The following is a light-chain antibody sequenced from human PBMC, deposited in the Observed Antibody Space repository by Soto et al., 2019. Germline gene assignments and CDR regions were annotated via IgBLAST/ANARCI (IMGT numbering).Light chain of an antibody. CDR2: GAS. J-gene: IGKJ1*01. V-gene: IGKV3-15*01. Sequence: EXXXXXXRXSQSVSSNLAWYQQKPGQAPRLLIYGASTRATGIPARFSGSGSGTEFTLTISSLQSEDFAVYYCQQYNNWPPWTFGQGTKVDI. CDR3: QQYNNWPPWT. CDR1: QSVSSN.